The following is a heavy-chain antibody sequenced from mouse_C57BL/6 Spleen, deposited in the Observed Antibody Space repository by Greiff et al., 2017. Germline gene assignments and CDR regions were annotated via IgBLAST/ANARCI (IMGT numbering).Heavy chain of an antibody. J-gene: IGHJ2*01. CDR2: IDPETGGT. V-gene: IGHV1-15*01. Sequence: VKLMESGAELVRPGASVTLSCKASGYTFTDYEMHWVKQTPVHGLEWIGAIDPETGGTAYNQKFKGKAILTADKSSSTAYMELRSLTSEDSAVYYCTRGWLLRYYFDYWGQGTTLTVSS. CDR1: GYTFTDYE. D-gene: IGHD2-3*01. CDR3: TRGWLLRYYFDY.